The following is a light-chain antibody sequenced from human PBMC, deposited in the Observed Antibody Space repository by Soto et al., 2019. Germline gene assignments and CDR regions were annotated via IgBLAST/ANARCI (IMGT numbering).Light chain of an antibody. V-gene: IGKV3-20*01. CDR2: SAS. CDR1: QSVSSSH. J-gene: IGKJ1*01. Sequence: EIVLTQSPGTLSFSPGERATVSCRASQSVSSSHLAWYQQKPGQAPRLLICSASSRATGIPDRFSGSGSGTDFTLTISRLEPEDFAVYYCQRYGGFGQGTKVDI. CDR3: QRYGG.